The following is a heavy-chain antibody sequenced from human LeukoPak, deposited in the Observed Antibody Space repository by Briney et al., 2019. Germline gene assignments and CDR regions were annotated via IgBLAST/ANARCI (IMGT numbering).Heavy chain of an antibody. V-gene: IGHV4-61*08. CDR2: IYYSGST. Sequence: ESGPTLVNPTQTLTLTCTFSGFSLSTSGMCVSWIRQPPGKGLEWIGYIYYSGSTNYNPSLKSRVTISVDTSKNQFSLKLSSVTAADTAVYYCARDIAAHFDYWGQGTLVTVSS. D-gene: IGHD6-13*01. CDR1: GFSLSTSGMC. CDR3: ARDIAAHFDY. J-gene: IGHJ4*02.